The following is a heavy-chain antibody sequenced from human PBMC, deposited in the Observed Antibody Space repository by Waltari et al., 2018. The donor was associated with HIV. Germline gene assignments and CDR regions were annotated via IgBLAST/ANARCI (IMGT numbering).Heavy chain of an antibody. D-gene: IGHD2-2*02. CDR3: ARIVVPAAIPYYYYGMDV. V-gene: IGHV4-34*01. Sequence: QVQLQQWGAGLLKPSETLSLTCAVYGGSFSGYYWSWIRQPPGKGLEWIGEINHSGSTNYNPSLKSRVTISVDTSKNQFSLKLSSVTAADTAVYYCARIVVPAAIPYYYYGMDVWGQGTTVTVSS. J-gene: IGHJ6*02. CDR2: INHSGST. CDR1: GGSFSGYY.